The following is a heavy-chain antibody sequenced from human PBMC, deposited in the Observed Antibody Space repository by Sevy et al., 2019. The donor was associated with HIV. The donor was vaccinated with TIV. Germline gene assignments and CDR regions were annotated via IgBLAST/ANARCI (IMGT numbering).Heavy chain of an antibody. V-gene: IGHV3-73*01. CDR2: IRSKAYNFAT. CDR3: TGGAPYPMDV. CDR1: GFAFSGST. Sequence: QLGGSLRLSCAASGFAFSGSTVHWVRQASGKGLEWVGRIRSKAYNFATTYAASLKGRFTISRDDSKNTAYLQLNGLKTEDTAVYYCTGGAPYPMDVCGQGTTVTVSS. J-gene: IGHJ6*02. D-gene: IGHD3-10*01.